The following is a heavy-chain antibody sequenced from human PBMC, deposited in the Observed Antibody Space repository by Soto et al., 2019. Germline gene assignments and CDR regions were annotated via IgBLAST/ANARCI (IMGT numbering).Heavy chain of an antibody. CDR1: GGSIISGDYY. CDR2: IYYTGST. J-gene: IGHJ4*02. CDR3: ARYQKGPFDY. D-gene: IGHD2-2*01. V-gene: IGHV4-30-4*01. Sequence: SETLSLTCTVSGGSIISGDYYWIWIRQPPGKGLEWIGYIYYTGSTYYNPSLKSRLTISVDTSKNQFSLKLTSVTAADTAVYFCARYQKGPFDYWGQGTLVTVSS.